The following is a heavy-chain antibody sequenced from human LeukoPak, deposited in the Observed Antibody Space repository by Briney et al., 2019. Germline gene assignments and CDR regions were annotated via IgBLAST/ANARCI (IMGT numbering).Heavy chain of an antibody. V-gene: IGHV3-7*01. Sequence: GGSLRLSWAAFGFTFNNYWMSWVRQAPGKGLEWVANINQDGSGKHYVDSVKGRFTISRDNAKNSLYLQMNSLRAEDTAVYFCAKASIAGAIGVLDYWGQGTLVTVSS. CDR1: GFTFNNYW. CDR2: INQDGSGK. J-gene: IGHJ4*02. D-gene: IGHD1-26*01. CDR3: AKASIAGAIGVLDY.